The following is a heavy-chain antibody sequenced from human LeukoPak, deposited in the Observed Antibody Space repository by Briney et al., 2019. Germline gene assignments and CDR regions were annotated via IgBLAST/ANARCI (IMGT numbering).Heavy chain of an antibody. Sequence: GESLKISCKGSGYSFTSYWIGWVRQMPGKGLEWMGIICPGDSDTRYSPSFQGQVTISADKSISTAYLQWSSLKASDTAMYYCARQSSSWFQNTPYYFDYWGQGTLVTVSS. J-gene: IGHJ4*02. V-gene: IGHV5-51*01. CDR2: ICPGDSDT. CDR1: GYSFTSYW. CDR3: ARQSSSWFQNTPYYFDY. D-gene: IGHD6-13*01.